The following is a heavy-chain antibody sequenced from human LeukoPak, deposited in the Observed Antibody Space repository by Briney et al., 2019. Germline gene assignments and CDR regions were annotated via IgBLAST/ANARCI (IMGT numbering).Heavy chain of an antibody. CDR3: ARGHNDSSGYYRYYYYYYMDV. D-gene: IGHD3-22*01. CDR1: GYTFTSYY. J-gene: IGHJ6*03. CDR2: INPNSGGT. V-gene: IGHV1-2*02. Sequence: ASVKVSCKASGYTFTSYYMHWVRQAPGQGLEWMGWINPNSGGTNYAQEFQGRVTMTRDTSISTAYMELRSLRSDDTAVYYCARGHNDSSGYYRYYYYYYMDVWGKGTTVTVSS.